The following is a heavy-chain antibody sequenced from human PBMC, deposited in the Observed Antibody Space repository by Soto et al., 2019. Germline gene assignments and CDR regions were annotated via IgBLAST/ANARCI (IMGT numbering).Heavy chain of an antibody. Sequence: EVQLVESGGGLVQPGGSLRLSCAASGFTFSRYWMSWVRQAPGKGLEWVANIKQDGSEKYYVDSVKGRFTISRDNAKNSLYLQMNSLRAEDTSVYYCSRDGWYFDLWGRGTLVTVSS. CDR2: IKQDGSEK. V-gene: IGHV3-7*01. CDR1: GFTFSRYW. J-gene: IGHJ2*01. CDR3: SRDGWYFDL.